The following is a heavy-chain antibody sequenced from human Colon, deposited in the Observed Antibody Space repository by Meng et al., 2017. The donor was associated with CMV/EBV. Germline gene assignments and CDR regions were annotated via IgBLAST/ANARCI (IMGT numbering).Heavy chain of an antibody. CDR1: GFTFRMYG. Sequence: GESLKISCATSGFTFRMYGMHWVRQALGKGLEWISGISESGTSTYYADSVKGRFTISRDRSTNTWSLQMSGLRAEDTAVYYCARAAIAIDSYFDYWGQGTLVTVSS. CDR2: ISESGTST. D-gene: IGHD2-21*01. V-gene: IGHV3-NL1*01. CDR3: ARAAIAIDSYFDY. J-gene: IGHJ4*02.